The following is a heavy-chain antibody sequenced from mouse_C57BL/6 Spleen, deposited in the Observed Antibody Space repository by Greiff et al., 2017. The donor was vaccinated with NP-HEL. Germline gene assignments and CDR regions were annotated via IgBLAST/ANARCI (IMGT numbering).Heavy chain of an antibody. V-gene: IGHV1-50*01. J-gene: IGHJ2*01. Sequence: QVQLQQSGAELVKPGASVKLSCKASGYTFTSYWMQWVKQRPGQGLEWIGEIDPSDSYTNYNQKFKGKATLTVDTSSSTAYMQLSSLTSEDSAVYYCARRTRGFDYWGQSTTLTVSS. CDR1: GYTFTSYW. CDR2: IDPSDSYT. CDR3: ARRTRGFDY.